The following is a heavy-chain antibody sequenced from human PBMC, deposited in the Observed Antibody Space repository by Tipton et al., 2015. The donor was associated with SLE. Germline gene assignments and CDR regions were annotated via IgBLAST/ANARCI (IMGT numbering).Heavy chain of an antibody. D-gene: IGHD6-13*01. CDR1: GGSTSSHY. CDR3: ARGLSIAAAGPFGY. V-gene: IGHV4-4*08. Sequence: TLSLTCTVSGGSTSSHYWSWIRQPPGKGLEWIGYIYTSGSTNYNPSLKSRVTISVDTSKNQFSLKLSSVTAADTAVYYCARGLSIAAAGPFGYWGQGTLVTVSS. J-gene: IGHJ4*02. CDR2: IYTSGST.